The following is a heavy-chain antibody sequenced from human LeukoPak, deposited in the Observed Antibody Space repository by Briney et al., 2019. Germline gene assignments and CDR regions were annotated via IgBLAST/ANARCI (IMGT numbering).Heavy chain of an antibody. J-gene: IGHJ4*02. CDR1: GGSISSYY. D-gene: IGHD1-26*01. CDR3: ARGLGGSYYFDY. CDR2: IYYSGST. Sequence: SETLSLTCTVSGGSISSYYWSWIRQPPGKGLEWNGYIYYSGSTNYNPSLKSRVTISADTSKNQFTLKLSSVTAADTAVYYCARGLGGSYYFDYWGQGTLVTVSS. V-gene: IGHV4-59*01.